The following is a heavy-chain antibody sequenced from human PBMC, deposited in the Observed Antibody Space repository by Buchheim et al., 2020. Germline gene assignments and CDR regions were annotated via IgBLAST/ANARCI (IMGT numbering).Heavy chain of an antibody. D-gene: IGHD3-22*01. CDR3: ARDIPDYYDSSGYYASFDY. CDR2: ISSSSSTI. V-gene: IGHV3-48*01. Sequence: EVQLVESGGGLVQPGGSLRLSCAASGFTFSSYSMNWVRQAPGKGLEWVSYISSSSSTIYYADPVKGRFTISRDNAKNSLYLQMNSLRAEDTAVYYCARDIPDYYDSSGYYASFDYWGQGTL. J-gene: IGHJ4*02. CDR1: GFTFSSYS.